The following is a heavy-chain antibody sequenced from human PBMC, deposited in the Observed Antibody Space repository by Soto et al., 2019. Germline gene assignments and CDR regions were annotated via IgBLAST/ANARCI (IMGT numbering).Heavy chain of an antibody. CDR3: VSARGYYGMDV. Sequence: PGGSLRFSCAASGFTFSNCWMHWVRQPPGKGLVWVALISSDGITISYADSVKGRFTISRDNAKNTLYLQMNSLRAEDTAMYYCVSARGYYGMDVWGQGTAVTVSS. J-gene: IGHJ6*02. CDR2: ISSDGITI. V-gene: IGHV3-74*01. CDR1: GFTFSNCW.